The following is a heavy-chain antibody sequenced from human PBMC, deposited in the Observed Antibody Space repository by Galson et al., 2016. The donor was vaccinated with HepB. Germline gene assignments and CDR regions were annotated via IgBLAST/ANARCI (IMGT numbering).Heavy chain of an antibody. V-gene: IGHV4-4*02. D-gene: IGHD6-25*01. CDR2: VYRSGST. Sequence: ETLSLTCAVSGASINNRNWWGWVRQTPGQGLEWIGEVYRSGSTNYTPSPKSRLSMSVDKSKNQFSLKMTSVTAADTAVYYCARQQEAQDGYDFWGQGTLVTVSS. CDR3: ARQQEAQDGYDF. J-gene: IGHJ4*02. CDR1: GASINNRNW.